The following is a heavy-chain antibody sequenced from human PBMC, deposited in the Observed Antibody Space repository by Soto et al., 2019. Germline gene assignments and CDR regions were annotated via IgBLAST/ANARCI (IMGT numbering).Heavy chain of an antibody. V-gene: IGHV1-69*13. CDR2: IIPIFGTA. CDR3: ARDIVVVPAAYSDAFDI. D-gene: IGHD2-2*01. Sequence: SVKVSCKASGGTFSSYAISWVRQAPGQGLEWMGGIIPIFGTANYAQKFQGRVTITADESTSTAYMELSSLRSEDTAVYYCARDIVVVPAAYSDAFDIWGQGTMVTVS. CDR1: GGTFSSYA. J-gene: IGHJ3*02.